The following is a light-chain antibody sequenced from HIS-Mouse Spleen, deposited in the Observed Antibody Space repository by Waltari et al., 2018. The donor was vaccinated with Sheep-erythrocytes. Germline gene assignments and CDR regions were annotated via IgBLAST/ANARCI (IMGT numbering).Light chain of an antibody. CDR3: CSYAGSYNHV. J-gene: IGLJ1*01. V-gene: IGLV2-11*01. CDR1: SSYVGVYNY. CDR2: DVS. Sequence: QSALTQPRSVSGSPGQSVTISCTRTSSYVGVYNYVSWYQQHPGKAPNLLIYDVSKRPSGVPDRFSGSKSGNTASLTISGLQAEDEADYYCCSYAGSYNHVFATGTKVTVL.